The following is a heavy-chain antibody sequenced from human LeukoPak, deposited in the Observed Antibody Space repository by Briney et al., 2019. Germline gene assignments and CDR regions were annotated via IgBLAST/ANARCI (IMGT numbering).Heavy chain of an antibody. CDR1: GFTFSSYA. J-gene: IGHJ3*02. CDR2: VSGNGAGT. D-gene: IGHD6-19*01. Sequence: GGSLRLSCAASGFTFSSYAMSWVRQAPGKGLEWVSAVSGNGAGTFYTDSVKGRFTISRDNSRHTLYLQMDSLRAEDTAVYYCARGMSSGRYAVDIWGQGTMVTVSS. CDR3: ARGMSSGRYAVDI. V-gene: IGHV3-23*01.